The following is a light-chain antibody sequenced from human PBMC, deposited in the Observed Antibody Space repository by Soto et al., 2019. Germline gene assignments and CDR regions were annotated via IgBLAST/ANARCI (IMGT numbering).Light chain of an antibody. CDR1: NIGIGSRS. V-gene: IGLV3-9*01. CDR2: RDS. Sequence: SYELTQPLSVSVALGQTARITCGGNNIGIGSRSVHWYQQKPGQAPVPVIFRDSNRPSGIPERFSGSSSLNTATLTISRAQAGDEADYYCQVWDSSTVVFGGGTKLTVL. CDR3: QVWDSSTVV. J-gene: IGLJ2*01.